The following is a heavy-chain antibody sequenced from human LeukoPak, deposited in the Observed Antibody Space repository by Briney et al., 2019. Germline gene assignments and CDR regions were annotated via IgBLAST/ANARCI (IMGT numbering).Heavy chain of an antibody. J-gene: IGHJ4*02. Sequence: GGSLRLSGAASGFTFSSYAMSWVGQAQGKGREGVSAIRGRGGSTYYADSVNGRVTISRDNSNTTLYLQMNSLRAENTAVYYCAKDRGGGFTRGSFDYWGQGTLVTVSS. CDR2: IRGRGGST. CDR3: AKDRGGGFTRGSFDY. CDR1: GFTFSSYA. D-gene: IGHD6-25*01. V-gene: IGHV3-23*01.